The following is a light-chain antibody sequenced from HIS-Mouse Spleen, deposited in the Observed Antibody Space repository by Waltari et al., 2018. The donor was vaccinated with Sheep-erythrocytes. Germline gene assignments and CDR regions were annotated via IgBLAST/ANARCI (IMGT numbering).Light chain of an antibody. CDR1: SSAVGGYNH. Sequence: QSALTQPPSASGSPGQSVTISCTGTSSAVGGYNHVPWYQQHPGKAPKLMIYEVSKRPSGVPDRFSGSKSGNTASLTVSGLQAEDEADYYCSSYAGSNNWVFGGGTKLTVL. CDR3: SSYAGSNNWV. J-gene: IGLJ3*02. CDR2: EVS. V-gene: IGLV2-8*01.